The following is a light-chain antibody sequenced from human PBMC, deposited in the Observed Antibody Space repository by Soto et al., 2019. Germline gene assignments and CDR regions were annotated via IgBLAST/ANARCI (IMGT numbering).Light chain of an antibody. J-gene: IGKJ5*01. Sequence: EIVMTQSPATLSVSPGERATLSCRASQSVSSNFAWYQQKPGQAPRLFIYGASTRATGIPARFSGSRSGTEFTLTISSLQSEDFAVYYCQQYNNWPPITFGQGTRLEIK. CDR2: GAS. CDR1: QSVSSN. V-gene: IGKV3-15*01. CDR3: QQYNNWPPIT.